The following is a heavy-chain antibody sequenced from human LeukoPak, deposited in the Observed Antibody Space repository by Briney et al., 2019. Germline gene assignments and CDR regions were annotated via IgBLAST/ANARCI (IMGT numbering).Heavy chain of an antibody. CDR1: GYTFTSYG. CDR2: ISAYNGNT. CDR3: ARTRNTVTTNWFDP. V-gene: IGHV1-18*01. Sequence: ASVKVSFKASGYTFTSYGISWVRQAPGQGLEWMGWISAYNGNTNYAQKLQGRVTMTTDTSTSTAFMELRSLRFDDTAVYYCARTRNTVTTNWFDPWGQGTLVTVSS. J-gene: IGHJ5*02. D-gene: IGHD4-17*01.